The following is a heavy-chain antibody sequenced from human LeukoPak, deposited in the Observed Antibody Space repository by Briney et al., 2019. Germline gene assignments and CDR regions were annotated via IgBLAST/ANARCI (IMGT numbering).Heavy chain of an antibody. J-gene: IGHJ6*03. CDR3: ARGEITIFGVDSGYMDV. CDR2: MNPNSGNT. V-gene: IGHV1-8*02. CDR1: GYTFTSYD. Sequence: PGASVKVSCKASGYTFTSYDINWVRQATGQGLEWMGWMNPNSGNTGYAQKFQGRVTMTRDTSISTAYMELSSLRSEDTAVYYCARGEITIFGVDSGYMDVWGKGTTVTVSS. D-gene: IGHD3-3*01.